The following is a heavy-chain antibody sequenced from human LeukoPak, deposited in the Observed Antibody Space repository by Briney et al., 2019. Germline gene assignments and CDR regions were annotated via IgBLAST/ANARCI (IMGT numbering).Heavy chain of an antibody. CDR1: GASFSGYY. CDR2: INHSGST. D-gene: IGHD3-10*01. V-gene: IGHV4-34*01. CDR3: ARGRRIIDY. J-gene: IGHJ4*02. Sequence: PSETLSLTRAVYGASFSGYYWSWIRQPPGKGLEWIGEINHSGSTNYNPSLKSRVTISVDTSKNQFSLKLSSVTAADTAVYYCARGRRIIDYWGQGTLVTGSS.